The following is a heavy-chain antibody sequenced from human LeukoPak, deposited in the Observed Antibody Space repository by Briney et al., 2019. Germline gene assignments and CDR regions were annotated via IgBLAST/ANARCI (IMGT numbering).Heavy chain of an antibody. CDR2: INPNSGGT. Sequence: ASVKVSCKASGYTFTGYYMHWVRQAPGQGLEWMGWINPNSGGTNYAQKFQGRVTMTRDTSLSTAYMELSRLRSDDTAGYYCARGEQQLVSAEGYDYWGQGTLVTVSS. CDR3: ARGEQQLVSAEGYDY. J-gene: IGHJ4*02. D-gene: IGHD6-13*01. V-gene: IGHV1-2*02. CDR1: GYTFTGYY.